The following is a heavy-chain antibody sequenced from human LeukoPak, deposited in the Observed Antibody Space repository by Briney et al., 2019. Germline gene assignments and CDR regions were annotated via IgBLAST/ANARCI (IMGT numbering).Heavy chain of an antibody. V-gene: IGHV3-7*01. CDR3: ARTFPNYDILTGDDY. D-gene: IGHD3-9*01. Sequence: GGPLRLSCAASGFTFSSYWMSWVRQAPGKGLEWVANIKQDGSEKYYVDSVKGRFTISRDNAKNSLYLQMNSLRAEDTAVYYCARTFPNYDILTGDDYWGQGTLVTVSS. CDR2: IKQDGSEK. CDR1: GFTFSSYW. J-gene: IGHJ4*02.